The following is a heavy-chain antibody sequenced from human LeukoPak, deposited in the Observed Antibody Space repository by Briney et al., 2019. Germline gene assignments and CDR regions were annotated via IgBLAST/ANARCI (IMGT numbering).Heavy chain of an antibody. CDR1: VYTFTSYA. D-gene: IGHD6-13*01. Sequence: ASVKVSCKASVYTFTSYAMHWVRQAPGQRLEWMGWINAGNGNTKYSQKFQGRVTITRDTSASTAYMELSSLRSEDTAVYYCAREVGSSWPYYYYGMDVWGQGTTVTVSS. CDR3: AREVGSSWPYYYYGMDV. J-gene: IGHJ6*02. V-gene: IGHV1-3*01. CDR2: INAGNGNT.